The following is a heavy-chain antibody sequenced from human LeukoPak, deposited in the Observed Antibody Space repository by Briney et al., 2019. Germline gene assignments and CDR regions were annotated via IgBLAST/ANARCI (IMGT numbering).Heavy chain of an antibody. CDR3: ARDRLRGVVAVAAYNWFDP. CDR2: IIPIFGTA. V-gene: IGHV1-69*13. CDR1: GGTFSSYA. D-gene: IGHD2-15*01. J-gene: IGHJ5*02. Sequence: SVKVSCKASGGTFSSYALSWVRQAPGQGLEWMGGIIPIFGTANYAQKFPGRVTITADESTSTAYMELSSLRSDDTAVYYCARDRLRGVVAVAAYNWFDPWGQGTLVTVSS.